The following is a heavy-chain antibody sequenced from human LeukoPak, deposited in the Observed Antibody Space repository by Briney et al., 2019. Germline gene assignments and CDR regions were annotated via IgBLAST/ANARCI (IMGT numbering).Heavy chain of an antibody. CDR2: IRYDGSNK. V-gene: IGHV3-30*02. CDR3: AKDPMIAVAGTFGFKNRNYYYYGMDV. D-gene: IGHD6-19*01. Sequence: PGGSLRLSCAASGFTFSSYGMHWVRQAPGKGLEWVAFIRYDGSNKYYADSVKGRFTISRDNSKNTLYLQMNSLRAEDTPVYYCAKDPMIAVAGTFGFKNRNYYYYGMDVWGQGTTVTVSS. CDR1: GFTFSSYG. J-gene: IGHJ6*02.